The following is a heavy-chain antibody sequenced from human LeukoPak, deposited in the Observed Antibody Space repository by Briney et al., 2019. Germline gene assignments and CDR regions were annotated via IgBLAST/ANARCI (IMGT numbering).Heavy chain of an antibody. J-gene: IGHJ4*02. V-gene: IGHV1-69*04. Sequence: SVKVSCKASGGTFSSYAISWVRQAPGQGLEWMGRIIPILGIANCAQKFQGRVTITADKSTSTAYMELSSLRSEDTAVYYRAREKRYYDSSGSGHYWGQGTLVTVSS. CDR3: AREKRYYDSSGSGHY. CDR1: GGTFSSYA. CDR2: IIPILGIA. D-gene: IGHD3-22*01.